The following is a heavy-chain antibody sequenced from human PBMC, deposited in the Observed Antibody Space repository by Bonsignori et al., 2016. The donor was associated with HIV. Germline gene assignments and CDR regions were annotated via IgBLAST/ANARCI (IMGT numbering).Heavy chain of an antibody. CDR3: ARGGLIGMIRGVIIY. Sequence: WIRQPPGKGLEWVAIISYDGSNEYYAESVKGRFTISRDDSKNTLFLQMDSLRPEDTAVYYCARGGLIGMIRGVIIYWGPGTLVTVSS. D-gene: IGHD3-10*01. J-gene: IGHJ4*02. CDR2: ISYDGSNE. V-gene: IGHV3-30-3*01.